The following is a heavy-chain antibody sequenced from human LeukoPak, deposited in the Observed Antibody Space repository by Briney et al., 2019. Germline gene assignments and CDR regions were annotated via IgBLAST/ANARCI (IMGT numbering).Heavy chain of an antibody. CDR3: ARDGETTVVTPRWYFDL. CDR2: INPSGGST. V-gene: IGHV1-46*01. D-gene: IGHD4-23*01. Sequence: ASVKVSCKASGYTFTSYYMHWVRQAPGQGLEWMGIINPSGGSTSYAQKFQGRVTMTRDTSTSTVYMELSSLRPEDTAVYYCARDGETTVVTPRWYFDLWGRGTLVTVSS. CDR1: GYTFTSYY. J-gene: IGHJ2*01.